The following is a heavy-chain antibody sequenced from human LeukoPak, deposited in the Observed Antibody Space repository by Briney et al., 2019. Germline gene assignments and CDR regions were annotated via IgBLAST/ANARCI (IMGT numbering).Heavy chain of an antibody. V-gene: IGHV4-39*01. Sequence: ASETLSLTCTVSGGSISSSSYYWGWSRQPPGKGLEWIGSIYYSGSTYYNPSLKSRVTISVDTSKNQFSLKLSSVTAADTAVYYCARHFNAYYYDSSGYAIDYWGQGTLVTVSS. D-gene: IGHD3-22*01. J-gene: IGHJ4*02. CDR1: GGSISSSSYY. CDR3: ARHFNAYYYDSSGYAIDY. CDR2: IYYSGST.